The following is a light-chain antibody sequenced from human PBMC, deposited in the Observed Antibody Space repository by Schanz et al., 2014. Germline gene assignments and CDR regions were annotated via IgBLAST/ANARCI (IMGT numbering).Light chain of an antibody. V-gene: IGKV3-20*01. CDR2: NAS. CDR3: QQYGTSPYT. J-gene: IGKJ2*01. Sequence: EIVLTQSPGTLSLSPGETATLSCRASETVNGRFLARYQQKPGQAPRLLIYNASRRSTVIPDRFSGSGSGSDFMLTISRLEPEDFAVYYCQQYGTSPYTFGQGTKLVIK. CDR1: ETVNGRF.